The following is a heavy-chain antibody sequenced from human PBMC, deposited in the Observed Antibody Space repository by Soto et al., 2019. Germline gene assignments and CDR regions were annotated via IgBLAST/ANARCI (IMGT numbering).Heavy chain of an antibody. CDR2: ISSSDTTI. V-gene: IGHV3-11*01. CDR3: ARDSPYDILTGYLYAMDV. J-gene: IGHJ6*02. D-gene: IGHD3-9*01. Sequence: QVQLVESGGGLVKPGGSLRLSCAASGFTFSDYYMSWIRQAPGKGLEWVSSISSSDTTIYYADSVKGRFTISRDNAKNSVYLQMNSLSAEDTAVYYCARDSPYDILTGYLYAMDVWGQGTTVTVS. CDR1: GFTFSDYY.